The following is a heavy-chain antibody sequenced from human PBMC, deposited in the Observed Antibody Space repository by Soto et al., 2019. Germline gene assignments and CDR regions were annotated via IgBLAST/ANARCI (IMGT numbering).Heavy chain of an antibody. CDR1: GFTFSSYS. CDR2: ISSSGSNK. J-gene: IGHJ4*02. V-gene: IGHV3-21*01. CDR3: ACLKRGYSYGFDY. Sequence: GGSLRLSCAASGFTFSSYSMNWVRQAPGKGLEWDSSISSSGSNKYYAGSVKGRFTISRDNAKNSLYLQMNSLRAEDTAVYYCACLKRGYSYGFDYWGQGTLVTVSS. D-gene: IGHD5-18*01.